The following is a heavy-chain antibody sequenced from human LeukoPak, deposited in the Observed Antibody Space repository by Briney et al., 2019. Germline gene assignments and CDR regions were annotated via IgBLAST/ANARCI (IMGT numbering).Heavy chain of an antibody. V-gene: IGHV3-21*01. CDR3: AREYYYGSGSYYY. J-gene: IGHJ4*02. Sequence: PGGSLRLSCAASGFTVSSNYMSWVRQAPGKGLEWVSSISSSSSYINYADSVKGRFTISRDNAKNSLYLQMNSLRAEDTAVYYCAREYYYGSGSYYYWGQGTLVTVSS. CDR2: ISSSSSYI. D-gene: IGHD3-10*01. CDR1: GFTVSSNY.